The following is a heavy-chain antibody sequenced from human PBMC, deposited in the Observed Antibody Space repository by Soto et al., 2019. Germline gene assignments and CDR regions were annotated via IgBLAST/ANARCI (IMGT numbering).Heavy chain of an antibody. CDR3: ARVAGTGVFYYYGMDV. Sequence: SLPLSCTASGVTFSSYDMHWVRQAQAKGLEWVAVIWYDGSNKYYADSAKGRFTISRDNSKNTLYLQMNSLRAEDTAVYYCARVAGTGVFYYYGMDVWGQGTTVTVSS. V-gene: IGHV3-33*01. CDR1: GVTFSSYD. J-gene: IGHJ6*02. CDR2: IWYDGSNK. D-gene: IGHD3-10*01.